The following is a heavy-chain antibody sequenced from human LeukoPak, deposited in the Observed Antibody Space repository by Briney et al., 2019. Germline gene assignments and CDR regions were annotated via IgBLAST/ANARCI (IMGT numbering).Heavy chain of an antibody. CDR2: ISSSGSTI. CDR3: ATLSRGYSGYDQDY. J-gene: IGHJ4*02. CDR1: GFTFSNSA. D-gene: IGHD5-12*01. V-gene: IGHV3-48*03. Sequence: PGGSLRLSCEASGFTFSNSAMSWVRQAPGKGLEWVSYISSSGSTIYYADSVKGRFTISRDNAKNSLYLQMNSLRAEDTAVYYCATLSRGYSGYDQDYWGQGTLVTVSS.